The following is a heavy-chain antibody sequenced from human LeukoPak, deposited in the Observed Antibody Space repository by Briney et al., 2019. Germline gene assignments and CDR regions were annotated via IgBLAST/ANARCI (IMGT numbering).Heavy chain of an antibody. CDR2: IWYDGSNK. CDR3: ARERGLPMVRGVIAYYYYGIDV. CDR1: GFTFSSYG. Sequence: PGGSLRLSCAASGFTFSSYGMHWVRQAPGKGLEWVAVIWYDGSNKYYADSVKGRFTISRDNSKNTLYLQMNSLRAEDTAVYYCARERGLPMVRGVIAYYYYGIDVWGQGTTVTVSS. J-gene: IGHJ6*02. V-gene: IGHV3-33*01. D-gene: IGHD3-10*01.